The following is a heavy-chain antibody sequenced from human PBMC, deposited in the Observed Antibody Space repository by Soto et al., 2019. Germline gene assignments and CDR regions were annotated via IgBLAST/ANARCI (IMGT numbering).Heavy chain of an antibody. D-gene: IGHD2-8*02. CDR3: ARDKITGLFDY. Sequence: QVQLQQWGAGLLKPSETLSLTCAVYVGSFSGYYWTWIRQPPGTGLVWIGEINHSGSTNYNPSLKSRVTISVDTSKSQFSLKLTSVTAADTAVYYCARDKITGLFDYWGQGTLVTFSS. V-gene: IGHV4-34*01. J-gene: IGHJ4*02. CDR2: INHSGST. CDR1: VGSFSGYY.